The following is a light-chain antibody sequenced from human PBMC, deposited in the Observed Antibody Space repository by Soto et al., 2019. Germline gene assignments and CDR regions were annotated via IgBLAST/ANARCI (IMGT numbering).Light chain of an antibody. CDR1: RSSSDW. CDR2: GAS. CDR3: QQYYSTSVT. Sequence: DILMTQSPSSLSLSVGDRVTLTCRASRSSSDWLAWYQQKPGQPPKLLIYGASTRESGVPDRFSGSGSGTDFTLTISSLQPEDVAVYYCQQYYSTSVTFGQGRRLEIK. V-gene: IGKV4-1*01. J-gene: IGKJ5*01.